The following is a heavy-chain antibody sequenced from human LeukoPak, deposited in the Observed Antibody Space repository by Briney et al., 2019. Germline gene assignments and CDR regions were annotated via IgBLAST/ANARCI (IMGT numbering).Heavy chain of an antibody. V-gene: IGHV3-11*06. J-gene: IGHJ3*02. CDR3: ATISWYAFEI. CDR2: ISTNSRHT. CDR1: GFTFSDYY. Sequence: PGGSLRLSCAASGFTFSDYYMTWVRQAPGKGLEWLSYISTNSRHTNYADSVKGRFTISRDSAKNSLYLQMNSLRAEDTAVYYCATISWYAFEIWGQGTVVTVSS.